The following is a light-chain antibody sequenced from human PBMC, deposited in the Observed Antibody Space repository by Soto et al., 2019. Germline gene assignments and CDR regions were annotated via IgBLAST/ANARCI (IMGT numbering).Light chain of an antibody. CDR2: ETS. Sequence: EIVLTQSPATLSLSPGERATLSCRASQSVGSYLTWYQQKPGQAPRLLIYETSTRATGIPARFSGGGSGTDFTLTISSLEPEAFAIYYCQQRSSWPLTFGQGTKVEIK. CDR1: QSVGSY. J-gene: IGKJ1*01. CDR3: QQRSSWPLT. V-gene: IGKV3-11*01.